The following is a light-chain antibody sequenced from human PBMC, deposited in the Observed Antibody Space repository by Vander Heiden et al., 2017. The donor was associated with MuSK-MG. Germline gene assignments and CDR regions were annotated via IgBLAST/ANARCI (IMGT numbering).Light chain of an antibody. CDR3: QQSYDSPWT. Sequence: DIQMTQSPSSLSASVGDRVTITCRASQTISTYLNWYQQKPGRAPKLLIFASSSLHSGVPSRFSGGGSGTVFTLTISSLEPEDFATYCCQQSYDSPWTFGQGTKVEMK. CDR2: ASS. CDR1: QTISTY. V-gene: IGKV1-39*01. J-gene: IGKJ1*01.